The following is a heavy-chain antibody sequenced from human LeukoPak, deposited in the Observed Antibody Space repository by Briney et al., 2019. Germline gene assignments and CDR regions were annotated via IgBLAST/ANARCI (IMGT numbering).Heavy chain of an antibody. D-gene: IGHD3-22*01. V-gene: IGHV3-30-3*01. J-gene: IGHJ3*02. CDR3: ARDRDHYDSSGYYDAFDI. CDR2: ISYDGSNK. CDR1: GFTFSSYA. Sequence: PGGSLRLSCAASGFTFSSYAMHWVRQAPGKGLEWVAVISYDGSNKYYADSVKGRFTISRDNSKNTLYLQMNSLRAEDTAVYYCARDRDHYDSSGYYDAFDIWGQGTMVTVSS.